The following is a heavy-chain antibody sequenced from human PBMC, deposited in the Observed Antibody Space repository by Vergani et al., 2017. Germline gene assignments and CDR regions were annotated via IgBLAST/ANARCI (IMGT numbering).Heavy chain of an antibody. CDR2: ISSSSSYI. V-gene: IGHV3-21*01. D-gene: IGHD1-14*01. Sequence: EVQLVESGGGLVKPGGSLRLSCAASGFTFSSYSMNWVRQAPGKGLEWVSSISSSSSYIYYADSVKGRFTISRVNANNSLYRQMNSLRAEDTAVYYCARYPRTPEGYYWGQGTLVTVSS. CDR1: GFTFSSYS. CDR3: ARYPRTPEGYY. J-gene: IGHJ4*02.